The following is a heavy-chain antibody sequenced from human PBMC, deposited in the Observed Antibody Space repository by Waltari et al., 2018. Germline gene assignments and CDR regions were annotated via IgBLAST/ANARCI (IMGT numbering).Heavy chain of an antibody. J-gene: IGHJ4*02. CDR2: INTYNGYT. D-gene: IGHD3-22*01. Sequence: QIQLVQSGDEVKKPGASVKVSCKASGYAFTSYGITWVRQAPGQGLEWMGWINTYNGYTNYAEKVQGRVTMTTDASTSTAYMELRSLRSDDTAVYYCARVPVTSGYFVGYFDSWGQGTLVTVSS. CDR3: ARVPVTSGYFVGYFDS. CDR1: GYAFTSYG. V-gene: IGHV1-18*04.